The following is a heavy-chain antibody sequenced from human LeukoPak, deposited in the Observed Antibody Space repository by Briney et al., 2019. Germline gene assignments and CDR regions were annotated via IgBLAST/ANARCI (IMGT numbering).Heavy chain of an antibody. V-gene: IGHV4-39*07. Sequence: SETLSLTCTVSGGSISTSNYYWGWIRQPPGKGLEWIGNIFYSGSTYYSPSLKSRVTISLDTSRNQFSLKLNSVTAADTAVYYCAKSNGYGLVDIWDQGTMVTVSS. J-gene: IGHJ3*02. CDR1: GGSISTSNYY. D-gene: IGHD3-10*01. CDR2: IFYSGST. CDR3: AKSNGYGLVDI.